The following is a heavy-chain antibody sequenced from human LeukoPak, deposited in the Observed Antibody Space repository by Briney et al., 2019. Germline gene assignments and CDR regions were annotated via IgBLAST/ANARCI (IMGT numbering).Heavy chain of an antibody. J-gene: IGHJ5*02. CDR3: ARDRPVGSGWYPNWFDP. Sequence: GGSLRLSCAASGFTFSSYWMSWVRQAPGKGLEWVANIKQDGSEKYYVDSVKGRFIISRDNAKNSLYLQMNSLRAEDTAVYYCARDRPVGSGWYPNWFDPWGQGTLVTVSS. D-gene: IGHD6-19*01. CDR1: GFTFSSYW. V-gene: IGHV3-7*01. CDR2: IKQDGSEK.